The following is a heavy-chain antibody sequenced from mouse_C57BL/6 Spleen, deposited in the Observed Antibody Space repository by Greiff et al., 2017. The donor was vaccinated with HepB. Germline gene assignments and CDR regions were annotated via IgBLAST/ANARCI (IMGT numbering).Heavy chain of an antibody. CDR1: GYTFTSYW. CDR2: IYPGSGST. D-gene: IGHD2-4*01. CDR3: ARFDYDREYYFDY. V-gene: IGHV1-55*01. Sequence: QVQLKQPGAELVKPGASVKMSCKASGYTFTSYWITWVKQRPGQGLEWIGDIYPGSGSTNYNEKFKSKATLTVDTSSSTAYMQLSSLTSEDSAVYYCARFDYDREYYFDYWGQGTTLTVSS. J-gene: IGHJ2*01.